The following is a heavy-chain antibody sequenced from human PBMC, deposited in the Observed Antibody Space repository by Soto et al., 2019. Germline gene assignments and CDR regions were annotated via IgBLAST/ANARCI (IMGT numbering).Heavy chain of an antibody. CDR1: GFTFGDYA. J-gene: IGHJ4*02. Sequence: GGSLRLSCTASGFTFGDYAMSWFRQAPGKGLEWVGFIRSKAYGGTTEYAASVKGRFTISRDDSKSIAYLQMNSLKTEDTAVYYCSGGGATPYYRSTTTFDYWGQGTLVTVSS. CDR3: SGGGATPYYRSTTTFDY. D-gene: IGHD1-26*01. V-gene: IGHV3-49*03. CDR2: IRSKAYGGTT.